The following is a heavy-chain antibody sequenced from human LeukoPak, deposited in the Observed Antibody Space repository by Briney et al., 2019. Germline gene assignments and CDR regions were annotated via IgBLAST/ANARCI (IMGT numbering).Heavy chain of an antibody. V-gene: IGHV4-34*01. D-gene: IGHD6-13*01. CDR1: GGSFSGYY. CDR2: IYYSGST. J-gene: IGHJ4*02. Sequence: PSETLSLTCAVYGGSFSGYYWSWIRQPPGKGLEWIGSIYYSGSTYYNPSLKSRVTISVDTSKNQFSLKLSSVTAADTAVYYCARRIAAAGIDYWGQGTLVTVSS. CDR3: ARRIAAAGIDY.